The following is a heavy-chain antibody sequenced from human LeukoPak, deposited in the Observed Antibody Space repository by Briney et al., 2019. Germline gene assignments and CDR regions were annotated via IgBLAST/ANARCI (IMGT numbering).Heavy chain of an antibody. CDR1: GGSISTYY. CDR3: ARAPEFSSGWLLDC. D-gene: IGHD6-19*01. CDR2: IHTSGST. J-gene: IGHJ4*02. Sequence: SETLSLTCSVSGGSISTYYGSWIRQSAGKGLEWIGRIHTSGSTNYNPSLKSRVTMSVDTSKSQFSLKVSSVSAADTGVYYCARAPEFSSGWLLDCWGQGSLVTVSS. V-gene: IGHV4-4*07.